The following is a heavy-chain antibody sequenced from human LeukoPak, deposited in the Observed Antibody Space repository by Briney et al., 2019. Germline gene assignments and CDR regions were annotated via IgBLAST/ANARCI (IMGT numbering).Heavy chain of an antibody. Sequence: LQTLSLTCTVSGGSISSGDYYWSWIRQPPGKGLEWIGYIYYSGSTYCNPSLKSRVTISVDTSKNQFSLKLSSVTAADTAVYYCARGHRYCSGGSCYSVNWFDPWGQGTLVTVSS. D-gene: IGHD2-15*01. J-gene: IGHJ5*02. CDR1: GGSISSGDYY. CDR3: ARGHRYCSGGSCYSVNWFDP. V-gene: IGHV4-30-4*01. CDR2: IYYSGST.